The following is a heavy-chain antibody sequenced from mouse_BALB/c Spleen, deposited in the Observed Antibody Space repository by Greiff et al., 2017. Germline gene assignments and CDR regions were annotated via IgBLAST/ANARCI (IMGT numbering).Heavy chain of an antibody. V-gene: IGHV5-6*01. J-gene: IGHJ3*01. CDR2: ISSGGSYT. D-gene: IGHD3-2*01. CDR1: GFTFSSYG. CDR3: ASLDSSGYVFAY. Sequence: EVMLVESGGDLVKPGGSLKLSCAASGFTFSSYGMSWVRQTPDKRLEWVATISSGGSYTYYPDSVKGRFTISRDNAKNTLYLQMSSLKSEDTAMYYCASLDSSGYVFAYWGQGTLVTVSA.